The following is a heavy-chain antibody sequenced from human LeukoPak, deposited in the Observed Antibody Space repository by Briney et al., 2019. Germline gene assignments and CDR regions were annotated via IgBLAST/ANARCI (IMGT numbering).Heavy chain of an antibody. CDR1: GFTVSSNY. V-gene: IGHV3-53*01. D-gene: IGHD6-19*01. CDR2: IYSGGST. Sequence: GGSLRLSCAASGFTVSSNYMSWVRQAPGKGLEWVSVIYSGGSTYYADSVKGRFTIFRDNSKNTLYLQMNSLRAEDTAVYYCARDDPVAGTVDYWGQGTLVTVSS. J-gene: IGHJ4*02. CDR3: ARDDPVAGTVDY.